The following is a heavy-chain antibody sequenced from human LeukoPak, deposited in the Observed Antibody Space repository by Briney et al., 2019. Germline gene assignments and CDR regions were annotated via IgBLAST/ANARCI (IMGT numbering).Heavy chain of an antibody. Sequence: GRSLRLSCVGTGFSLDDYAMHWVPHVPGKGLEGGSSISWDSGSQAYADSVKGRFTISRDNAKNSLFLEMNSLRPEDTAFYYCIKDMGFDLLKDAFHIWGQGTLVTVSS. CDR2: ISWDSGSQ. V-gene: IGHV3-9*01. CDR1: GFSLDDYA. J-gene: IGHJ3*02. CDR3: IKDMGFDLLKDAFHI. D-gene: IGHD1-26*01.